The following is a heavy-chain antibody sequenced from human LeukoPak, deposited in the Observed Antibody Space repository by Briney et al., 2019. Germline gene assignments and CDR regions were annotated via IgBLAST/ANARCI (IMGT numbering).Heavy chain of an antibody. J-gene: IGHJ4*02. CDR3: ARLLRYFDWTHNGSFDY. CDR1: GGTFSSYA. V-gene: IGHV1-69*13. D-gene: IGHD3-9*01. Sequence: SVKVSCKASGGTFSSYAISWVRQAPGQGLEWMGGIFPIFGTANYAQKFQGRVTITADESTSTAYMELSSMRSEDTAVYYRARLLRYFDWTHNGSFDYWGQGTLVTVSS. CDR2: IFPIFGTA.